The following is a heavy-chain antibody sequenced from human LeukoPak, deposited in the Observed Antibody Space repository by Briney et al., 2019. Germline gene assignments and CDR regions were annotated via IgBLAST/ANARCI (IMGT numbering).Heavy chain of an antibody. J-gene: IGHJ2*01. D-gene: IGHD2-21*02. CDR1: GFTVSTKY. V-gene: IGHV3-53*01. Sequence: PGGSLTLSCAASGFTVSTKYMNWVRQAPGKGLEWVSILYSGSDTYYADSVKGRFTISRDSSKNMLFLHMNSLRAEDTAVYYCARVGDHFYSYLDLWGRGTLVTVSS. CDR3: ARVGDHFYSYLDL. CDR2: LYSGSDT.